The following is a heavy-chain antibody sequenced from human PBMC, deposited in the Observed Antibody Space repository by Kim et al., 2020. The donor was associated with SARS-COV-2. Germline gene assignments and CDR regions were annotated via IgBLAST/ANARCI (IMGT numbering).Heavy chain of an antibody. J-gene: IGHJ2*01. CDR2: IYYSGST. Sequence: SETLSLTCTVSGGSISSYYWSWIRQPPGKGLEWIGYIYYSGSTNYNPSLKSRVTISVDTSKNQFSLKLSSVTAADTAVYYCARRRGRWLQLSGWYFDLWG. CDR1: GGSISSYY. CDR3: ARRRGRWLQLSGWYFDL. V-gene: IGHV4-59*08. D-gene: IGHD5-12*01.